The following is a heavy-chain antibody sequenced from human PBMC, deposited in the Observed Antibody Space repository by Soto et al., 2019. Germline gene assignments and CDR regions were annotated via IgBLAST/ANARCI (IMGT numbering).Heavy chain of an antibody. CDR1: GFSLSNARMG. CDR2: IFSNDEK. CDR3: ARMVGSSSWYYYYYYGMDV. D-gene: IGHD6-13*01. J-gene: IGHJ6*02. Sequence: KESGPVLVKPTETLTLTCTVSGFSLSNARMGVSWIRQPPGKALEWLAHIFSNDEKSYSTSLKSRLTISKDTSKSQVVLTMTNMDPVDTATYYCARMVGSSSWYYYYYYGMDVWGQGTTVTVSS. V-gene: IGHV2-26*01.